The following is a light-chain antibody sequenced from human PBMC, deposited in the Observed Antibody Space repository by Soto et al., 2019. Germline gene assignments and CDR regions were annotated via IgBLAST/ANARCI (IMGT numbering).Light chain of an antibody. J-gene: IGKJ5*01. V-gene: IGKV1D-13*01. Sequence: IQMTQSPSSLSASVGDRVTITCRASQGIRNDLGWYQQKSGQSPRLLIYDVSIRATGVPARFSATGSETDFTLTISGLQSEDSAVYFCQQYNNWPFSFGQGTRLEIK. CDR1: QGIRND. CDR2: DVS. CDR3: QQYNNWPFS.